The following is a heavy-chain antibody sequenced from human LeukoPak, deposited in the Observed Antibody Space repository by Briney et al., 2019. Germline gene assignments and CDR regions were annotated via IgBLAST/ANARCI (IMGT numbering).Heavy chain of an antibody. V-gene: IGHV4-30-2*01. D-gene: IGHD2-2*02. CDR3: ARDGLRYCGSTSCYRTFDY. CDR2: IYHSGTT. J-gene: IGHJ4*02. CDR1: GDSVSSGGFY. Sequence: PSQTLSLTCTVSGDSVSSGGFYWSWTRQPPGKGLDWIAYIYHSGTTYYNPSLKSRVTISVDTSKNQFSLKVSSVTAADTAVYYCARDGLRYCGSTSCYRTFDYWGQKTLGSVSP.